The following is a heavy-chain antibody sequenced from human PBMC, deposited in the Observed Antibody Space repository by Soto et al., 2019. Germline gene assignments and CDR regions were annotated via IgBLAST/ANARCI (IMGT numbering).Heavy chain of an antibody. Sequence: SETLSLTCAVSGYSISSGYYWGWIRQPPGKGLEWIGSIYHSGSTYYNPSLKSRVTISVDTSKNQFSLRLTSVTAADTAVYYCARVDSSSGFDYWGQGTPVTVSS. V-gene: IGHV4-38-2*01. CDR3: ARVDSSSGFDY. CDR1: GYSISSGYY. J-gene: IGHJ4*02. D-gene: IGHD6-6*01. CDR2: IYHSGST.